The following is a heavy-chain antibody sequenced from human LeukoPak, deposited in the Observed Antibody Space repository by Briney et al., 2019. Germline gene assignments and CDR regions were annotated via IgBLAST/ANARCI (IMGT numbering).Heavy chain of an antibody. CDR3: AKSLGVGGYNRYKAFDQ. V-gene: IGHV3-23*01. J-gene: IGHJ4*02. CDR2: ISGSDGTS. CDR1: GFTFNSFA. Sequence: GGSLRLSCAASGFTFNSFAMNWVRQAPGKGLEWVSSISGSDGTSHYADLVKGRFTISRDNSKNTLYLKMNSLRAEDTAAYYCAKSLGVGGYNRYKAFDQWGQGTLVVVSS. D-gene: IGHD3-16*02.